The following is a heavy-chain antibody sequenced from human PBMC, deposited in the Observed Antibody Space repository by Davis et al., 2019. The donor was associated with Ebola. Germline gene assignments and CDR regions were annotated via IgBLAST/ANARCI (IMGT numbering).Heavy chain of an antibody. CDR3: AKGGYSSGWNEGY. CDR2: ISYDGSNK. D-gene: IGHD6-19*01. Sequence: GESLMISCAASGFTFGSYAMHSVLQAPGNGLERVAGISYDGSNKYYADSVKGRFTISRDNSKNTLYLQMNSLRAEDTAVYYCAKGGYSSGWNEGYWGQGALVTVSS. V-gene: IGHV3-30*04. CDR1: GFTFGSYA. J-gene: IGHJ4*02.